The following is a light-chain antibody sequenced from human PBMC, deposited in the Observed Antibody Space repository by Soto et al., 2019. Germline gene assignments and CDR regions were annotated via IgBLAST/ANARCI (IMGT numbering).Light chain of an antibody. Sequence: DFVMTQSPDSLAVSLGERATINCKSSQSVLYSTNNKNYLAWYQQKPGQPPKLRIYWASTRESGVPDRFSGSGCVTDFTLTISSLQAEDVALYVCQQYYTSPFTFGGGTKVEIK. CDR3: QQYYTSPFT. CDR2: WAS. V-gene: IGKV4-1*01. CDR1: QSVLYSTNNKNY. J-gene: IGKJ4*01.